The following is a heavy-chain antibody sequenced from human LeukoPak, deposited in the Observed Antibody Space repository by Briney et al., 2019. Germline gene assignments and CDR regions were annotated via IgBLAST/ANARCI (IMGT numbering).Heavy chain of an antibody. V-gene: IGHV4-59*01. CDR2: IYYSGST. Sequence: SETLSLTCTVSGGSISSYYWSWIRQPPGKGLEWIGYIYYSGSTNYNPSLKSRVTISVDTSKNQFSLKLSSVTAADTALYFCTRGPLCYMDVWGKGTTVTVSS. J-gene: IGHJ6*03. CDR3: TRGPLCYMDV. CDR1: GGSISSYY.